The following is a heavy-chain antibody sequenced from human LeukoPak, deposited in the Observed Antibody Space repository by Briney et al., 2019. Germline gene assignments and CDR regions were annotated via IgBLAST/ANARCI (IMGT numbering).Heavy chain of an antibody. J-gene: IGHJ5*02. CDR1: GYTLTELS. CDR3: ATLRLLEWLSTSNWFDP. D-gene: IGHD3-3*01. CDR2: FDPEDGET. V-gene: IGHV1-24*01. Sequence: GASVKVSCKVSGYTLTELSMHWVRQAPGKGLEWMGGFDPEDGETIYAQKFQGRVTMTEDTSTDTAYMELSSLRSEDTAVYYCATLRLLEWLSTSNWFDPWGQGTLVTVSS.